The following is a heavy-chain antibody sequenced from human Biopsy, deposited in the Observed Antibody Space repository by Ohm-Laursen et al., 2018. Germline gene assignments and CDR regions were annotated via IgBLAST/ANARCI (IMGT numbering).Heavy chain of an antibody. CDR3: TREGAGFDN. CDR2: IRSKAKSYAT. J-gene: IGHJ4*02. V-gene: IGHV3-73*01. D-gene: IGHD3-10*01. CDR1: GFTFSASA. Sequence: GSLRLSCTASGFTFSASAVHWVRQASGKGLEWVGRIRSKAKSYATAYAASVTGRFTISRDDSKSTTYLQMNSLKTEDTAVYYCTREGAGFDNWGQGTLVTVSS.